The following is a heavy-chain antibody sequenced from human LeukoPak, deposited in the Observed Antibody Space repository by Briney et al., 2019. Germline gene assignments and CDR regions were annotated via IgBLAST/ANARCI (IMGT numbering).Heavy chain of an antibody. Sequence: SETLSLTCAVYGGSFSGYYWSWIRQPPGKGLEWIGEINHSGSTNYNPSLKSRVTISVDTSKNQFSLKLNSVTAADTAVYFCARGDYDTLTGYWNWFDPWGQGTLVTVSS. CDR2: INHSGST. CDR1: GGSFSGYY. CDR3: ARGDYDTLTGYWNWFDP. J-gene: IGHJ5*02. V-gene: IGHV4-34*01. D-gene: IGHD3-9*01.